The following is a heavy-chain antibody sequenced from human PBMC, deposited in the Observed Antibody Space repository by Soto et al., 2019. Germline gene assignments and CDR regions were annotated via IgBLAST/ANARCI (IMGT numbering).Heavy chain of an antibody. D-gene: IGHD2-15*01. V-gene: IGHV4-61*08. J-gene: IGHJ6*02. CDR2: IYYSVST. CDR3: ARQVGYCSGCTCYSWNYYYYGMDV. CDR1: GVSINSGGNF. Sequence: SETLSLTCTVSGVSINSGGNFWSWIRQPPGKGLEWIGYIYYSVSTYYNPSLKSRVTISVDPSKNQFSLKLSSVTAADTAVYYCARQVGYCSGCTCYSWNYYYYGMDVWGQGTTVTVSS.